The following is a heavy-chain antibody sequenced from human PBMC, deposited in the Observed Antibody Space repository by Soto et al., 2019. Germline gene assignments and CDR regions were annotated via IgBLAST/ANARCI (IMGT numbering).Heavy chain of an antibody. CDR2: IYYSGST. CDR1: GGSISSGDYY. V-gene: IGHV4-30-4*01. CDR3: ARAPGGMRMVRGVLDDAFDI. D-gene: IGHD3-10*01. J-gene: IGHJ3*02. Sequence: QVQLQESGPGLVKPSQTLSLTCTVSGGSISSGDYYWSWIRQPPGKGLEWIGYIYYSGSTYYNPSLKSRVTISVDTSKNQFSLKLSSVTAADTAVYYCARAPGGMRMVRGVLDDAFDIWGQGTMVTVSS.